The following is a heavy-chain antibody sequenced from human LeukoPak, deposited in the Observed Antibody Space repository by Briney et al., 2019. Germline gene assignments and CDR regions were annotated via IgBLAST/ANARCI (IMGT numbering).Heavy chain of an antibody. CDR2: MNPNSGNT. CDR1: GYTFTSYD. CDR3: ARALESTDYTKDY. Sequence: GASVKVSCKASGYTFTSYDINWVRQATGQGLEWMGWMNPNSGNTGYAQKFQGRVTMTTDTSTSTAYMELRSLRSDDTAVYYCARALESTDYTKDYWGQGTLVTVSS. V-gene: IGHV1-8*01. J-gene: IGHJ4*02. D-gene: IGHD4-11*01.